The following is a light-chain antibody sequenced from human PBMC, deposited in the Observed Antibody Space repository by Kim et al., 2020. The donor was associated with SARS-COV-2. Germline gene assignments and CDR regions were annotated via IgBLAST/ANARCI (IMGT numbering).Light chain of an antibody. CDR1: QSISSY. Sequence: DIQMTQSPSSLSASVGDRVTITCRASQSISSYLNWYQQKQGKAPKLLIYAASSLQSGVPSRFSGSGSGTDFTLTISSLQPEDFATYYCQQSYSTLQTFGQGTKVDIK. J-gene: IGKJ1*01. V-gene: IGKV1-39*01. CDR2: AAS. CDR3: QQSYSTLQT.